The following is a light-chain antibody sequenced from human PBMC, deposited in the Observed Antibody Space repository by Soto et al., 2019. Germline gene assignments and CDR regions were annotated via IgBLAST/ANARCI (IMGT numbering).Light chain of an antibody. Sequence: EIVMTQSPATLSVSPGDRATLSCRASQSVRSHLAWYQQKPGQSPRLLISGASTRATGFPARFSGSGSGTEFTLTISNLQSEDFAVYYCQQYNNWPYTFGQGTKVDIK. V-gene: IGKV3-15*01. J-gene: IGKJ2*01. CDR1: QSVRSH. CDR2: GAS. CDR3: QQYNNWPYT.